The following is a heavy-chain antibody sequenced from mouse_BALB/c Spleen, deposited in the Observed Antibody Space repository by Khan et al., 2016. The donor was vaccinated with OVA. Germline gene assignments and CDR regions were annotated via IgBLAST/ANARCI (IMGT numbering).Heavy chain of an antibody. CDR3: ARDGTYYRNDGWFAY. J-gene: IGHJ3*01. CDR1: GYTFTSYT. CDR2: INPSSGYT. D-gene: IGHD2-14*01. V-gene: IGHV1-4*01. Sequence: QVQLQQSGAELARPGASVKMSCKASGYTFTSYTIHWIKQRPGQGLEWIGYINPSSGYTNYNQQLKDKATVTADKSSTTAYMHLSSLTSDDSAVYYCARDGTYYRNDGWFAYWGQGTLVTVSA.